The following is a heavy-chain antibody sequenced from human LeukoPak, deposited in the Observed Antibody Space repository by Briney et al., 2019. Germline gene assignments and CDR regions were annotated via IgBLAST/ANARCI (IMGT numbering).Heavy chain of an antibody. CDR2: INPNSGGT. D-gene: IGHD1-1*01. Sequence: MGWINPNSGGTNYAQKFQGWVTMTRDTSISTAYMELSRLRSDDTAVYYCARGLNNWNDFDYWGQGTLVTVSS. J-gene: IGHJ4*02. V-gene: IGHV1-2*04. CDR3: ARGLNNWNDFDY.